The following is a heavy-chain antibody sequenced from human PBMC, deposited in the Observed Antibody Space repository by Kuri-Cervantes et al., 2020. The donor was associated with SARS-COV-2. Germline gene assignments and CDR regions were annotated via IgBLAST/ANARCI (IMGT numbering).Heavy chain of an antibody. J-gene: IGHJ6*02. CDR2: ISYDGSNK. CDR3: ARGHTMSTQGDYYYGMDV. D-gene: IGHD5-24*01. Sequence: GESLKISCAASGFTFSGSAMHWVRQAPGKGLEWVAVISYDGSNKYYADSVKGRFTISRDNSKNTLYLQMNSLRAEDTAVYYCARGHTMSTQGDYYYGMDVWGQGTTVTVSS. V-gene: IGHV3-30-3*01. CDR1: GFTFSGSA.